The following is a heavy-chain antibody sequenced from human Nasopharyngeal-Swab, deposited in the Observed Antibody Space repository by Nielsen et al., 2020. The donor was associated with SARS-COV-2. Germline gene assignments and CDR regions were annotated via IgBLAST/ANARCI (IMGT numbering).Heavy chain of an antibody. V-gene: IGHV1-24*01. J-gene: IGHJ4*02. CDR1: GYTLTELS. Sequence: SVKVSCKVSGYTLTELSMHWVRQAPGKGLEWMGGFDPEDGETIYAQKFQGRVTMTEDTSTDTAYMELSSLRSEDTAVYYCATFPAVYSSGWYPFDYWGREPWSPSPQ. CDR2: FDPEDGET. D-gene: IGHD6-19*01. CDR3: ATFPAVYSSGWYPFDY.